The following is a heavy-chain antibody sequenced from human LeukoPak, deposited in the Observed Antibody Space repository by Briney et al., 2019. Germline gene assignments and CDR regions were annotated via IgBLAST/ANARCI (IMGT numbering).Heavy chain of an antibody. D-gene: IGHD6-19*01. CDR3: ARSIPYSSGWYRRNNWFDP. CDR1: GGSISSSSYY. Sequence: KPSETLSLTCTVSGGSISSSSYYWGWIRQPPGKGLEWIGEIYHSGSTNYNPSLKSRVTISVDKSKNQFSLKLSSVTAADTAVYYCARSIPYSSGWYRRNNWFDPWGQGTLVTVSS. CDR2: IYHSGST. V-gene: IGHV4-39*07. J-gene: IGHJ5*02.